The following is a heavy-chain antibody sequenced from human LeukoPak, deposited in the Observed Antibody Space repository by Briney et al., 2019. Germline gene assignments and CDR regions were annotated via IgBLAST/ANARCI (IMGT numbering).Heavy chain of an antibody. J-gene: IGHJ4*02. D-gene: IGHD2-15*01. Sequence: ETLSLTCAVYGGSFSGYYWSWIRQPPGKGLEWVAYIKKTGSETYYVDSVKGRFTITRDNTRSSLFLQMYSLRAEDTAVYFCAREDGYCSGGNCYSYFDSWGQGTLVTVSS. V-gene: IGHV3-7*01. CDR2: IKKTGSET. CDR3: AREDGYCSGGNCYSYFDS. CDR1: GGSFSGYY.